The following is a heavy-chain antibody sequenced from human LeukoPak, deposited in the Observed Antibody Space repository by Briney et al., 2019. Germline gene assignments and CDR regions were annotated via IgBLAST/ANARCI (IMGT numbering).Heavy chain of an antibody. Sequence: SQTLSLTCTVSGGSISSSSYYWGWIRQPPGKGLEWIGSIYYSGSTYYNPSLKSRVTISVDTSKNQFSLKLSSVTAADTAVYYCARDLSTLDFWSGYPSRFDPWGQGTLVTVSS. D-gene: IGHD3-3*01. CDR2: IYYSGST. CDR1: GGSISSSSYY. J-gene: IGHJ5*02. V-gene: IGHV4-39*07. CDR3: ARDLSTLDFWSGYPSRFDP.